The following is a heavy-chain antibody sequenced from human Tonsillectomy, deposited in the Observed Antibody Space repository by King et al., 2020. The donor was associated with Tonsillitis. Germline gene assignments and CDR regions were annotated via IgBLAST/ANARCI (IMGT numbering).Heavy chain of an antibody. J-gene: IGHJ4*02. CDR2: ISSCGYII. D-gene: IGHD4-23*01. CDR3: ASPGTTLVTY. Sequence: QLVQSGGDLVKPGGSLRLSCAASGFTFSDYYMSLILQAPGKGLEWVSYISSCGYIIYYSDSVKGRFTISRDNAKNSLYLQMNSLRAEDTAVYYCASPGTTLVTYWGQGTLVTVSS. V-gene: IGHV3-11*01. CDR1: GFTFSDYY.